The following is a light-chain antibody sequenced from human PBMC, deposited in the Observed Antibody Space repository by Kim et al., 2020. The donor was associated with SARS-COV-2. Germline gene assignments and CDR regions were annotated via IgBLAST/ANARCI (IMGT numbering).Light chain of an antibody. CDR1: QSISSG. CDR2: GAS. Sequence: EIEMTQSPATLSVSPGERVTLSCGASQSISSGLAWYQQKPGQAPRLLIFGASTSGTGIPARFSGRGSGTQFTLTISSLQPEEFALYYCLRYNDWPCTFGEGTKMDI. CDR3: LRYNDWPCT. V-gene: IGKV3-15*01. J-gene: IGKJ1*01.